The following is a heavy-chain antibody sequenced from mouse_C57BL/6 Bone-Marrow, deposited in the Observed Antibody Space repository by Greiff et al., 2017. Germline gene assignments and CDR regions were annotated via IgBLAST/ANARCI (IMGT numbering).Heavy chain of an antibody. Sequence: QVQLQQSGAELAKPGASVKLSCKASGYTFTSYWMHWVKQRPGQGLEWIGYINPSSGYTKYNQKFKDKATLTADNSSSTAYMQLSSLTYEDSAVYYCARGPYYYGSIPYAMDYWGQGTSVTVSS. CDR2: INPSSGYT. CDR1: GYTFTSYW. J-gene: IGHJ4*01. CDR3: ARGPYYYGSIPYAMDY. V-gene: IGHV1-7*01. D-gene: IGHD1-1*01.